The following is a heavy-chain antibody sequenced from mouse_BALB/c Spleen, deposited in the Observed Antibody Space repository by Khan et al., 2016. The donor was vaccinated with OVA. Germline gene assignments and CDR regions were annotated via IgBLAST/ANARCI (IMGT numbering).Heavy chain of an antibody. D-gene: IGHD1-1*01. CDR1: GFTFSSYG. V-gene: IGHV5-6-3*01. Sequence: EVALVESGGGLMQPGGSPKLSCAAAGFTFSSYGMSWVRQTPDKSLELVATITSNGGSTYYPDSVKGRFTISRDHAKNTLYQQMPRLKSDDTAMYYCAIDPYYYGSKYAMDYWSQGTSVTVS. CDR3: AIDPYYYGSKYAMDY. J-gene: IGHJ4*01. CDR2: ITSNGGST.